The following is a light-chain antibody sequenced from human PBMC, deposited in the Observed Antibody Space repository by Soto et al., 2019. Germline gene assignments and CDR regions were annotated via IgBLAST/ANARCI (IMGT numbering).Light chain of an antibody. J-gene: IGKJ4*01. V-gene: IGKV3-15*01. CDR2: AAS. Sequence: EIVMTQSPATLSVSPGERATLSCRASQSVGSSLAWYQQKPGQAPRLLIYAASTRATGIPARFSGSGSGTEFSLTISSLQSEDFAGYYCQQYNMRPLTFGGGTKVDIK. CDR1: QSVGSS. CDR3: QQYNMRPLT.